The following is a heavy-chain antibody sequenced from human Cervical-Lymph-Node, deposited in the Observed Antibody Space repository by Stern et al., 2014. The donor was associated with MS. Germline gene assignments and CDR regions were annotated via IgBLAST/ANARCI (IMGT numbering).Heavy chain of an antibody. Sequence: QLQLQESGPGLVKPSETLSLTCTVSGGSISSYYWSWIRPPPGKGLEWIGYIYYSGSTNYNPSLKSRVTISVDTSKNQFSLKLSSVTAADTAVYYCARDPTETALYCSGGSCYSKNYYYGMDVWGQGTTVTVSS. CDR3: ARDPTETALYCSGGSCYSKNYYYGMDV. D-gene: IGHD2-15*01. V-gene: IGHV4-59*01. CDR1: GGSISSYY. CDR2: IYYSGST. J-gene: IGHJ6*02.